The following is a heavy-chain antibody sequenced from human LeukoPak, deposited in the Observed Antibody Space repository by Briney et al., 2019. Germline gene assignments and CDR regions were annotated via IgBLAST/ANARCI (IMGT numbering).Heavy chain of an antibody. CDR2: INHSGST. D-gene: IGHD2-15*01. J-gene: IGHJ6*03. CDR1: GGSFSGYY. CDR3: ARVRYSPYYYYYYMDV. Sequence: SETLSLTCAVYGGSFSGYYWSWIRQPPGKGLEWIGEINHSGSTNYNPSLKSRVTISVDTSKNQFSLKLSSVTAADTAVYYCARVRYSPYYYYYYMDVWGKGTTVTVSS. V-gene: IGHV4-34*01.